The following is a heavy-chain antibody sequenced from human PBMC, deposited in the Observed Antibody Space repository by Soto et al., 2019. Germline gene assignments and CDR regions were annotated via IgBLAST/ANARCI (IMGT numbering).Heavy chain of an antibody. V-gene: IGHV4-39*01. Sequence: SETLSLTCTVSGGSISSSIYYWGWIRQPPGKGQERMGSIYYSGSTYYNPSLKSRVTISVDTSKNQFSLKLSSVTAADTAVYYCARRLYYDSSGFEGGGMDVWGQGTKVTVSS. D-gene: IGHD3-22*01. CDR1: GGSISSSIYY. CDR2: IYYSGST. J-gene: IGHJ6*02. CDR3: ARRLYYDSSGFEGGGMDV.